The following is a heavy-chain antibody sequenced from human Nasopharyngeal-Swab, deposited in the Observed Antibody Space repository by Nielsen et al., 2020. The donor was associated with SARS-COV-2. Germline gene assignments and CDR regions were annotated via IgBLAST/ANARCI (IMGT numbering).Heavy chain of an antibody. D-gene: IGHD3-10*01. V-gene: IGHV3-7*03. CDR1: GFTFSSYW. CDR3: ARDFVGQMDV. CDR2: IKQDGSEK. J-gene: IGHJ6*02. Sequence: GESLKISCAASGFTFSSYWMSWVRQAPGKGLEWVVNIKQDGSEKYYVDSVKGRFTISRDNAKNSLYLQMNSLRAEDTAVYYCARDFVGQMDVWGQGTTVTVSS.